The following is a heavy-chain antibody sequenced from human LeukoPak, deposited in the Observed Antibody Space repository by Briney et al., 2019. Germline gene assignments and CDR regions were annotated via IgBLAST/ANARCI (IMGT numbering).Heavy chain of an antibody. D-gene: IGHD5-24*01. CDR2: INHSGST. J-gene: IGHJ4*02. CDR1: GGSFSGYY. CDR3: ARGLSWLQSSYYFDY. V-gene: IGHV4-34*01. Sequence: SETLSLTCAVYGGSFSGYYWSWIRQPPGRGLEWIGEINHSGSTNYNPPLKSRVTISVDTSKNQFSLKLSSVTAADTAVYYCARGLSWLQSSYYFDYWGQGTLVTVSS.